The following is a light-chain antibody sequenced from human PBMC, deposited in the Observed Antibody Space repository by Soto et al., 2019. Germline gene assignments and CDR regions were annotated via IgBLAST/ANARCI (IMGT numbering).Light chain of an antibody. Sequence: QSALNQPASVSGSPGQAITISCTGTITDVGSSNYVSWYKQHPVKSPKLMIYDVSNRPSGVSNRFSGSKSGNTASLTISGLQAEDEADYFCSSYTTNSTWGFGGGTKVTV. J-gene: IGLJ2*01. CDR3: SSYTTNSTWG. CDR2: DVS. V-gene: IGLV2-14*01. CDR1: ITDVGSSNY.